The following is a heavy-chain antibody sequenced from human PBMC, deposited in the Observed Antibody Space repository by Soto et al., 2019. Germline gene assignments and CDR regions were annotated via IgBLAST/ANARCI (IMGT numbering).Heavy chain of an antibody. V-gene: IGHV1-69*08. CDR3: ARDPKVAAAGKENFDY. D-gene: IGHD6-13*01. CDR1: GGTFSSYT. Sequence: QVQLVQSGAEVKKPGSSVKVSCKASGGTFSSYTISWVRQAPGQGLEWMGRIIPILGIANYAQKFQGRVTITADKSTSTADMELSSLRSEDTAVYYCARDPKVAAAGKENFDYWGQGTLVTVSS. J-gene: IGHJ4*02. CDR2: IIPILGIA.